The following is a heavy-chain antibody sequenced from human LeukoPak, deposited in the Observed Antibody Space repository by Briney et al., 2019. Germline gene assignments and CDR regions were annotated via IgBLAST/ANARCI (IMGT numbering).Heavy chain of an antibody. J-gene: IGHJ4*02. CDR2: ISGSGGST. Sequence: GPLRLSFAASGFTFSSYAMSGVRQAPGRGLGCFSAISGSGGSTYYADSVKGRFTISRDNSKNTLYLQMNSLRAEDTAVYYCARSYSSGWHWDFDYWGQGTLVTVSS. D-gene: IGHD6-19*01. V-gene: IGHV3-23*01. CDR1: GFTFSSYA. CDR3: ARSYSSGWHWDFDY.